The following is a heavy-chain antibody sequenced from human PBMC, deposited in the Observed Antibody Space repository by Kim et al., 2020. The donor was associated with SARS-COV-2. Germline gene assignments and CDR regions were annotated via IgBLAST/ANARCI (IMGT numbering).Heavy chain of an antibody. V-gene: IGHV4-34*01. Sequence: SETLSLTCAVYGASFSDYYWTWIRQPPGKGLEWIGEINHSRITNYNPSLKSRVTISVDTSENQFSLKLNSVTAADTAVYYCARVPLTVGYYYYYYGMDVWGQGTTVTVSS. D-gene: IGHD1-26*01. CDR2: INHSRIT. CDR3: ARVPLTVGYYYYYYGMDV. CDR1: GASFSDYY. J-gene: IGHJ6*02.